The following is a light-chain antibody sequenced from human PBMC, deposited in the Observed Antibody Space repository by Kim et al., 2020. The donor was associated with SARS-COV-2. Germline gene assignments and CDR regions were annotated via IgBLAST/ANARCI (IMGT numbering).Light chain of an antibody. J-gene: IGLJ1*01. V-gene: IGLV3-21*04. CDR3: QVWDGTSDHYV. Sequence: SSELTQPPSVSVAPGETGRITCGGNNIGGKSVHWYQQRPGQAPVLVIYNDDDRPSGIPERFSGSNSGNTATLTISRVEVGDEADYYCQVWDGTSDHYVFGAGTKVTVL. CDR1: NIGGKS. CDR2: NDD.